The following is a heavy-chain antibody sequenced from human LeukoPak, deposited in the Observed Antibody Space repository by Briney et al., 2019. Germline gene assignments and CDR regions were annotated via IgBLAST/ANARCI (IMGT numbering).Heavy chain of an antibody. D-gene: IGHD6-19*01. J-gene: IGHJ5*02. Sequence: SETLSLTCAVYGGSFSGYYWSWIRQPPGKGLEWIGEINHSGSTNYNPSLKSRVTISVDTSKNRFSLKLSSVTAADTAVYYCARVFGDPSGWLMNWFDPWGQGTLVTVSS. V-gene: IGHV4-34*01. CDR2: INHSGST. CDR1: GGSFSGYY. CDR3: ARVFGDPSGWLMNWFDP.